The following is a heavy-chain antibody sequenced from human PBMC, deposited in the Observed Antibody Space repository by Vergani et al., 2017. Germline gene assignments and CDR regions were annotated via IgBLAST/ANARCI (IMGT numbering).Heavy chain of an antibody. J-gene: IGHJ4*02. CDR1: GFTFSSYG. D-gene: IGHD6-13*01. CDR3: ARYLKPGYSSSCADY. CDR2: IWYDGSNK. V-gene: IGHV3-33*01. Sequence: QVQLVESGGGVVQPGRSLRLSCAASGFTFSSYGMHWVRQAPGKGLEWVAVIWYDGSNKYYADSVKGRFTISRDNSKNTLYLQMNSLRAEDTAVYYCARYLKPGYSSSCADYWGQGTLVTVSS.